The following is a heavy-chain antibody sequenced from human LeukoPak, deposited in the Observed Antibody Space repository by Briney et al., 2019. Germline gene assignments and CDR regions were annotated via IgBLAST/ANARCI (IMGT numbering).Heavy chain of an antibody. CDR2: IYYSGST. J-gene: IGHJ6*04. D-gene: IGHD3-9*01. CDR1: GGSISSYY. V-gene: IGHV4-59*01. Sequence: SETLSLTCTVSGGSISSYYWSWIRQPPGKGLEWIGYIYYSGSTNYNPSLKSRVTISVDTSKNQFSLKLSSVTAADTAVYYCARVNFDWSYYYYGMDVWGKGTTVTVSP. CDR3: ARVNFDWSYYYYGMDV.